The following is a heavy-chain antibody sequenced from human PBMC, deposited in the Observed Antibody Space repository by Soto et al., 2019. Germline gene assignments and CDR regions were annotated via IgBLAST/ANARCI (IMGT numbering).Heavy chain of an antibody. D-gene: IGHD2-21*02. V-gene: IGHV4-59*08. J-gene: IGHJ6*02. CDR3: ARGGAYCGGDCFYYQGLPLVEDV. CDR1: GGSISSYY. CDR2: LYYGGST. Sequence: PSETLSLTCTVSGGSISSYYWSWIRQSPGKGLEWIGYLYYGGSTKYTPSLESRVTISGDTSKNQFSLKLSSVTAADTAVYYCARGGAYCGGDCFYYQGLPLVEDVWGQGTTVTVSS.